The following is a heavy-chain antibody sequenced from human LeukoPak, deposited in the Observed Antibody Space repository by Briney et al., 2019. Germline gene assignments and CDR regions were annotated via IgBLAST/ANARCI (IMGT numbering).Heavy chain of an antibody. Sequence: SETLSLTCTVSGGSISSYYWSWIRQPAGKGLEWIGRIYTSGSTNYNPSLKSRVTMSVDTSKNQFSLKLSSVTAADTAVYYCARERRQWELRYFDYWGQGTLVTVSS. V-gene: IGHV4-4*07. J-gene: IGHJ4*02. D-gene: IGHD1-26*01. CDR2: IYTSGST. CDR1: GGSISSYY. CDR3: ARERRQWELRYFDY.